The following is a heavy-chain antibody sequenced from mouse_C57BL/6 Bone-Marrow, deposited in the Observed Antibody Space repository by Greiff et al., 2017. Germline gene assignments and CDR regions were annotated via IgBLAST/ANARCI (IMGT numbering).Heavy chain of an antibody. Sequence: EVMLVESGGGLVKPGGSLKPSCAASGFTFSSYAMSWVRQTPEKRLEWVATISDGGSYTYYPDNVKGRFTISRDNAKNNLYLQMSHLKSEDTAMYYCARDYYENFDYWGQGTTLTVSS. D-gene: IGHD1-1*01. J-gene: IGHJ2*01. CDR3: ARDYYENFDY. CDR1: GFTFSSYA. V-gene: IGHV5-4*03. CDR2: ISDGGSYT.